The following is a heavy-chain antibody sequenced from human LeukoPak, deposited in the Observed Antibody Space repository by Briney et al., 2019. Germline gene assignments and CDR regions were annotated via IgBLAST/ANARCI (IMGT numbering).Heavy chain of an antibody. J-gene: IGHJ2*01. Sequence: SETLSLTCTVSGGSISSYYWSWIWQPAGKGLEWIGRIYTSGSTNYNPSLKSRVTMSVDTSKNQFSPKLSSVTAADTAVYYCARGWGYCTNGVCYNDWYFDLWGRGTLVTVSS. V-gene: IGHV4-4*07. D-gene: IGHD2-8*01. CDR3: ARGWGYCTNGVCYNDWYFDL. CDR2: IYTSGST. CDR1: GGSISSYY.